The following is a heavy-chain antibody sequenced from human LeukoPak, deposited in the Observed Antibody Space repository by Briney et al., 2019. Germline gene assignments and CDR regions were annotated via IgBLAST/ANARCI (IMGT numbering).Heavy chain of an antibody. CDR3: ARDRYYYDSSARYFDY. Sequence: PGGSLRLSCVASGFTFSSYWMTWVRQAPGKGLEWVANIKTDGSLTYYVDSVKGRFTISRDNAKNSLYLQMNSLRAEDTAVYYCARDRYYYDSSARYFDYWGQGTLVTVSS. J-gene: IGHJ4*02. CDR1: GFTFSSYW. CDR2: IKTDGSLT. V-gene: IGHV3-7*03. D-gene: IGHD3-22*01.